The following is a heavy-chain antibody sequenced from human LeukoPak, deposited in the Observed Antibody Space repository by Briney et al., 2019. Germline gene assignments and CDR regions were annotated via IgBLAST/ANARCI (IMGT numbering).Heavy chain of an antibody. CDR1: GFTFSSYW. CDR3: ARDQPRQGFWSGYYYMDV. D-gene: IGHD3-3*01. J-gene: IGHJ6*03. V-gene: IGHV3-7*01. Sequence: RTGGSLRLSCAASGFTFSSYWMRWVRQAPGKGLEWVANIKQDGSEKYYVDSVKGRFTISRDNAKNSLYLQMNSLRAEDTAVYYCARDQPRQGFWSGYYYMDVWGKGTTVTVSS. CDR2: IKQDGSEK.